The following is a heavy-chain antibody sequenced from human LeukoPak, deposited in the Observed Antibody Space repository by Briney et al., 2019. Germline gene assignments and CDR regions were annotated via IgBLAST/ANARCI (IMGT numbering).Heavy chain of an antibody. CDR1: GFTFRRYS. Sequence: PGGSLRLSCAASGFTFRRYSMNWVPQAPGEARVWVSSISSSISYIYYSDPGKSRFTISRDNAKNSLYLQMNSLRAEDTAVYYCARVRYCSGGSCYSPFDYWGQGTLVPVSS. D-gene: IGHD2-15*01. J-gene: IGHJ4*02. CDR2: ISSSISYI. CDR3: ARVRYCSGGSCYSPFDY. V-gene: IGHV3-21*01.